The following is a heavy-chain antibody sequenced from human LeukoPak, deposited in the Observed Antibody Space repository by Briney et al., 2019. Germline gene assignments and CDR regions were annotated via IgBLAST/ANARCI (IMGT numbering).Heavy chain of an antibody. CDR1: GGSISSGSYY. D-gene: IGHD3-22*01. V-gene: IGHV4-61*02. Sequence: SETLSLTCTVSGGSISSGSYYWSWIRQPAGKGLEWIGRIYTSGSTNYNPSLKSRVTISVDTSKNQSSLKLSSVTAADTAVYYCARDLAVIGAFDIWGQGTMVTVSS. J-gene: IGHJ3*02. CDR2: IYTSGST. CDR3: ARDLAVIGAFDI.